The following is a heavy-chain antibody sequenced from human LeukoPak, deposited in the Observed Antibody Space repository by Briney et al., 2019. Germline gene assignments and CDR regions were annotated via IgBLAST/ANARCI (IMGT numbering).Heavy chain of an antibody. Sequence: PGGSLRLSCAASGFTFSSHEMNWVRQAPGKGLEWVSFISRSGSAIYYADSVKGRFTISRDNAKNSLYLQMNSLRAEDTAVYYCARDHGWWFGELLLPYYFDYWGQGTLVTVSS. D-gene: IGHD3-10*01. V-gene: IGHV3-48*03. CDR3: ARDHGWWFGELLLPYYFDY. J-gene: IGHJ4*02. CDR1: GFTFSSHE. CDR2: ISRSGSAI.